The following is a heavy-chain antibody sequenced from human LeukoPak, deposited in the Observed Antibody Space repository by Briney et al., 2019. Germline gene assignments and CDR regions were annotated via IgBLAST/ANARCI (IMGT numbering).Heavy chain of an antibody. D-gene: IGHD2-2*01. CDR2: INPNSGGT. CDR3: ARAGGYCSSTSSRACQGELDY. CDR1: GYTFTGYY. V-gene: IGHV1-2*02. Sequence: WASVKVSCKASGYTFTGYYMHRVRQAPGQGLEWMGWINPNSGGTNYAQKFQGRVTMTRDTSISTAYMGLSRLRSDDTAVYYCARAGGYCSSTSSRACQGELDYWGQGTLVTVSS. J-gene: IGHJ4*02.